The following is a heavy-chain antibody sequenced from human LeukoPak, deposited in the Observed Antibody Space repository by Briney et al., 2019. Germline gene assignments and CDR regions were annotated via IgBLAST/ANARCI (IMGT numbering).Heavy chain of an antibody. J-gene: IGHJ4*02. D-gene: IGHD6-6*01. Sequence: GGSLRLSCAASGFTFSSHWMSWVRHTPGKGLEWVANIKQDGSTKYYRDSVRGRFTISRDNAQNSLYLQMNSLRAEDTAVYYCARPLSGYSSSLGYWGQGTLVTVSS. CDR2: IKQDGSTK. CDR3: ARPLSGYSSSLGY. CDR1: GFTFSSHW. V-gene: IGHV3-7*01.